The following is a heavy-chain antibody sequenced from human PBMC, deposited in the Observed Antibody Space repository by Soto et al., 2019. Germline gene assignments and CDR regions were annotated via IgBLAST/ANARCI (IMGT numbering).Heavy chain of an antibody. D-gene: IGHD6-13*01. J-gene: IGHJ2*01. Sequence: QVQLVESGGGVVQPGRSLRLSCAASGFTFSSYGLHWVRQAPGKGLEWVAVIWYDGSNQYYADSVKGRFTISRDNSKNTVYLQMNSLSAEDTAVYYCARGLRLQQLVLGPRSPVTRSPGNWYFDLWGRGTLVTVSS. CDR3: ARGLRLQQLVLGPRSPVTRSPGNWYFDL. CDR2: IWYDGSNQ. CDR1: GFTFSSYG. V-gene: IGHV3-33*01.